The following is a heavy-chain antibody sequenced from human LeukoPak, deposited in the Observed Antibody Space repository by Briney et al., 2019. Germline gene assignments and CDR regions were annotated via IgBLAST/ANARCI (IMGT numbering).Heavy chain of an antibody. V-gene: IGHV4-59*11. CDR2: IYFSGST. Sequence: SETLSLTCTVSGGSIRSHYWSWTRQPAGKGLGWIGYIYFSGSTNYTPYLKSRVTISVNTSNNQFSLKLSSVTAADTAVYYCARGEVGATYFDYWGQGTLVTVSS. D-gene: IGHD1-26*01. J-gene: IGHJ4*02. CDR1: GGSIRSHY. CDR3: ARGEVGATYFDY.